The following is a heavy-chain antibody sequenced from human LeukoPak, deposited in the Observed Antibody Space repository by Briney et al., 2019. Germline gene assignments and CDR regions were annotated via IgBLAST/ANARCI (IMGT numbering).Heavy chain of an antibody. V-gene: IGHV1-18*01. CDR1: GYTFTTYG. D-gene: IGHD2-15*01. CDR3: ARADIIVVAGATPVGSGFEY. J-gene: IGHJ4*02. Sequence: PGASLKVSCKTSGYTFTTYGISWLRQAPGQGLEWMGWISAHKGDTEYAQKFQGRVTMTRDTSTSTAYMELQSLTSDGTAVYYCARADIIVVAGATPVGSGFEYWGQGALITVS. CDR2: ISAHKGDT.